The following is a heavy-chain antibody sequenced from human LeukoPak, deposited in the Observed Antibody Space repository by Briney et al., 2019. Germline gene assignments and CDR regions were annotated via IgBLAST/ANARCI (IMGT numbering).Heavy chain of an antibody. V-gene: IGHV3-9*01. D-gene: IGHD3-3*01. J-gene: IGHJ4*02. CDR2: ISWNSGSI. Sequence: GGSLRLSCAASGFTFDDYAMPWVRQAPGKGLEWVSGISWNSGSIGYADSVKGRFTISRDNAKNSLYLQMNSLRAEDTALYYCAKAPHYDFWSGYYPRPYFDYWGQGTLVTVSS. CDR3: AKAPHYDFWSGYYPRPYFDY. CDR1: GFTFDDYA.